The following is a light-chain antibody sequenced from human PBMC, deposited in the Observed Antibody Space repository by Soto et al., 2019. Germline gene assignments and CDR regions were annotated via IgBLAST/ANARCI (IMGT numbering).Light chain of an antibody. CDR3: SSYISSSTVV. Sequence: QSALTQPPSASGSPGQSVTISCTGTSSDVGKYDYVSWYQQHPGKAPKLMISEVSNRPSGVSNRFSGSKSGNTASLTISGLQAEDEADYYCSSYISSSTVVFGGGTKLTVL. CDR1: SSDVGKYDY. V-gene: IGLV2-14*01. J-gene: IGLJ2*01. CDR2: EVS.